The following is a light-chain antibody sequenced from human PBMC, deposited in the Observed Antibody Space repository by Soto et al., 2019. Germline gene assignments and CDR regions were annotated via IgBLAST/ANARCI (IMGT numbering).Light chain of an antibody. CDR1: TGLVTSANY. Sequence: QTVVTQEPSLTVSPGGTVTLTCASTTGLVTSANYPNWIQQKPGETPRALIFNTNDRHSWTPARFSGSLLGGKAALTLSDVQPEDEADYYCLLYHGGTEVIFGGGTKVTVL. CDR2: NTN. CDR3: LLYHGGTEVI. J-gene: IGLJ2*01. V-gene: IGLV7-43*01.